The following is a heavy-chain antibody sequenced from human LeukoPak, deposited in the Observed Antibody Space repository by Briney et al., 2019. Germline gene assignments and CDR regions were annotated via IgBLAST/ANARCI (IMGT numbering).Heavy chain of an antibody. CDR1: GGSISSHF. CDR2: IYYSGSTDYSGST. J-gene: IGHJ3*02. V-gene: IGHV4-59*08. D-gene: IGHD4-17*01. CDR3: ARQTMTTADAFDI. Sequence: SETLSLTCTVSGGSISSHFWSWIRQPPGKGLEWIAYIYYSGSTDYSGSTDYNPSLKSRVTITVDTSKKQFSLKLSSVTAGDTAVYYCARQTMTTADAFDIWGQGTMVTVSS.